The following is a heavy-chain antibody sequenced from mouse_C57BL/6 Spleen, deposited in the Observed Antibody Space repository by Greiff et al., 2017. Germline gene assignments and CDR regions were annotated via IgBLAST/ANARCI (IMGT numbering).Heavy chain of an antibody. J-gene: IGHJ3*01. Sequence: QVQLKESGPGLVAPSQSLSITCTVSGFSLTSYGVDWVRQSPGKGLEWLGVIWGVGSTNYNSALKSRLSISKDNSKSQVFLKMNSRQTDDTAMYYCARYDYGGGGFAYWGQGTLVTVSA. CDR2: IWGVGST. D-gene: IGHD2-4*01. V-gene: IGHV2-6*01. CDR1: GFSLTSYG. CDR3: ARYDYGGGGFAY.